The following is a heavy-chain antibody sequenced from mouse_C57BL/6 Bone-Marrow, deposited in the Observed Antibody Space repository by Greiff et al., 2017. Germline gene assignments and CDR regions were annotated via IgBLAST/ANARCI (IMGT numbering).Heavy chain of an antibody. V-gene: IGHV2-6*01. D-gene: IGHD1-1*01. CDR2: IWGVGST. CDR3: ASNYYGSSSPFAY. J-gene: IGHJ3*01. CDR1: GFSLTSYG. Sequence: VKLVESGPGLVAPSQSLSITCTVSGFSLTSYGVDWVRQSPGQGLEWLGVIWGVGSTNYNSALKSSLSISKDNSKSQVFLKMNSLQTDDTAMYYCASNYYGSSSPFAYWGQGTLVTVSA.